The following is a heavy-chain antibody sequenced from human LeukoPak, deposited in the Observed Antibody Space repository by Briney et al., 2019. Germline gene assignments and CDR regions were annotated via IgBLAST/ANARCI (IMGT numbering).Heavy chain of an antibody. CDR3: AKDRGGSPQLGDAFDV. Sequence: PGGSLRLSCAASGFPFYEYATHWLRHTPGGGLEWGSGISYTRDTIVYVDSVKGRFTIHRDNSKNSLSMQLNRLRPGDTPLYSFAKDRGGSPQLGDAFDVWGRGTMVSVSS. CDR1: GFPFYEYA. J-gene: IGHJ3*01. V-gene: IGHV3-9*01. D-gene: IGHD2-15*01. CDR2: ISYTRDTI.